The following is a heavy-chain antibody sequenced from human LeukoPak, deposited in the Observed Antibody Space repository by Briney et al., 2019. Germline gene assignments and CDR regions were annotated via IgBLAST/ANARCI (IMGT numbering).Heavy chain of an antibody. V-gene: IGHV6-1*01. CDR2: TYCSYKWYN. J-gene: IGHJ5*02. D-gene: IGHD2-15*01. Sequence: SQTLSLTCAISGYSVSSNSAAWNWITQSPSRGLEWLGRTYCSYKWYNDHAESVKSRITINPDTSKNQYSLQLNSVTPDDSAVDFFARSDGGSSKRFDPWGQGTLVTVSS. CDR3: ARSDGGSSKRFDP. CDR1: GYSVSSNSAA.